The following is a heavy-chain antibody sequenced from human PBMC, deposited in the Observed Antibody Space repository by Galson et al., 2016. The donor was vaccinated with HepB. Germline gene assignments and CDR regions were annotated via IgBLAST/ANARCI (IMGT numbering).Heavy chain of an antibody. Sequence: SCKASGFVFTSYGTSWVRQAPGQGLEWMGWINVYNGHTNYAQKFQGRVTMTTDISTSTAYMELRSLRSDDTAVYYCARAWGNWFDPWGQGSLVTVSS. CDR3: ARAWGNWFDP. V-gene: IGHV1-18*01. J-gene: IGHJ5*02. CDR2: INVYNGHT. D-gene: IGHD3-16*01. CDR1: GFVFTSYG.